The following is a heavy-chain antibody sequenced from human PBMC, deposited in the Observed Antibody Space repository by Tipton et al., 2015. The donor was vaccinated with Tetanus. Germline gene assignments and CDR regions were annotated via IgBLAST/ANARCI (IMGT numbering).Heavy chain of an antibody. Sequence: SLRLSCEVSGFIFSSYSMSWVRQAPGEGLEWVSIIYSGGTTYYADSVKGRFTISRDNSRNTLYLQMSSLRVEDTAVYYCTRTISNDYVAAWGQGTLVTVSS. V-gene: IGHV3-53*01. CDR3: TRTISNDYVAA. D-gene: IGHD4-17*01. CDR2: IYSGGTT. J-gene: IGHJ4*02. CDR1: GFIFSSYS.